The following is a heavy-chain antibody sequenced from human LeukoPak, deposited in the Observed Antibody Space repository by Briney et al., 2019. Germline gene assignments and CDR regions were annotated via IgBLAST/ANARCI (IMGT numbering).Heavy chain of an antibody. V-gene: IGHV4-38-2*01. CDR3: ARTRYCSGETCFSPDLPDT. CDR2: MFHAGNT. D-gene: IGHD2-15*01. Sequence: PSETLSLTCAVSGYSIASGYHWGWVRQPPGKGLEWIGSMFHAGNTYYNPSLKSRVTMSIDTSMNHFSLNLISVTAADTAVYYCARTRYCSGETCFSPDLPDTWSRGTLVTVSS. J-gene: IGHJ5*02. CDR1: GYSIASGYH.